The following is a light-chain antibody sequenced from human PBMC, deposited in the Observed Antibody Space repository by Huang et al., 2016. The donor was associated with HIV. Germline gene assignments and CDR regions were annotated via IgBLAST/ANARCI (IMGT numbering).Light chain of an antibody. CDR2: DAS. CDR1: RSVSTY. CDR3: QQRTTFS. Sequence: DIVLTQSPATLSLSPGERATLSCRASRSVSTYLAWYQQKPGQAPRLHIHDASVRATGIPVRFSGSGSGSDFTLTISSLEPEDFAVYYCQQRTTFSFGGGTKVEIK. V-gene: IGKV3-11*01. J-gene: IGKJ4*01.